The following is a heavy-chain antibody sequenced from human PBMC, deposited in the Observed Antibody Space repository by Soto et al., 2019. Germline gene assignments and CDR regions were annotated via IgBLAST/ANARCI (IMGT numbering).Heavy chain of an antibody. V-gene: IGHV1-3*01. J-gene: IGHJ5*02. Sequence: QVQLVQSGAEVKKPGASVKVSCKASGYTFTSYVMHWVRQAPGQRLEWMGWINAGNGNTKYSQKFQGRVTITRDTSASTAYMELSSLRSEDTAVYYCARAHGGRTDQTWFDPWGQGTLVTVSS. CDR3: ARAHGGRTDQTWFDP. CDR2: INAGNGNT. CDR1: GYTFTSYV. D-gene: IGHD2-15*01.